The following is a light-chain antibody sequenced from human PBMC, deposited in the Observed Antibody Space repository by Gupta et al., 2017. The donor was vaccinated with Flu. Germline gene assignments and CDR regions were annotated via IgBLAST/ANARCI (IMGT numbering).Light chain of an antibody. CDR2: GAS. V-gene: IGKV3-20*01. J-gene: IGKJ2*01. CDR3: QHYGSAPPYT. Sequence: DIVLTQSPGTLSLSAGERATLSCRASQSVSSSNLAWYQQKPGQAPRLLIYGASSRATGIPDRFRGSGSGTDFTLTISRLEPEDFAVYYCQHYGSAPPYTFGLGTKLEIK. CDR1: QSVSSSN.